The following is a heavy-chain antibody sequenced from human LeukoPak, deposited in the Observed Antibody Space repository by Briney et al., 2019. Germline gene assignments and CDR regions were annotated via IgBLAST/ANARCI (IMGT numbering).Heavy chain of an antibody. V-gene: IGHV3-49*04. CDR1: GFTFGDYA. CDR3: TRVSYETPRHPSPHDFWSGYYTGSFRNSESGYYYYYMDV. J-gene: IGHJ6*03. Sequence: GPLRLSCTASGFTFGDYAMSWVRQAPGKGLEWVGFIRSKAYGGTTEYAASVKGRFTISRDDSKSIAYLQMNSLKTEDTAVYYCTRVSYETPRHPSPHDFWSGYYTGSFRNSESGYYYYYMDVWGKGTTVTVSS. D-gene: IGHD3-3*01. CDR2: IRSKAYGGTT.